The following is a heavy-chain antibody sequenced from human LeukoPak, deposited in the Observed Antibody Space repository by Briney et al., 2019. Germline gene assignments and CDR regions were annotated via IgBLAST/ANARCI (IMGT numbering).Heavy chain of an antibody. Sequence: ASVKVSCKASGYTFTSYYMHWVRQAPGQGLEWMGIINPSGGSTSYAQKFQGRVTMTRDTSTSTVYMELSSLRSEDTAVYYCAFIAALNAFDIWGQGTMVTVSS. CDR3: AFIAALNAFDI. D-gene: IGHD6-13*01. CDR2: INPSGGST. V-gene: IGHV1-46*01. CDR1: GYTFTSYY. J-gene: IGHJ3*02.